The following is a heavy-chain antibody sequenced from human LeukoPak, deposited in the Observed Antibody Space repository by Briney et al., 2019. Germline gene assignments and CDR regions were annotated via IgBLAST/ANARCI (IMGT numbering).Heavy chain of an antibody. CDR2: IHPNTGAT. J-gene: IGHJ4*02. CDR1: GYTFTDYY. Sequence: ASVKVSCKTSGYTFTDYYLHWVRQAPGQGLEWVGWIHPNTGATHHAQKFQGRLTMTRDTSISTVYMELTRLRSDDTAVYYCARDPRGNSVYIFDYWGQGTLVTVSS. CDR3: ARDPRGNSVYIFDY. D-gene: IGHD5/OR15-5a*01. V-gene: IGHV1-2*02.